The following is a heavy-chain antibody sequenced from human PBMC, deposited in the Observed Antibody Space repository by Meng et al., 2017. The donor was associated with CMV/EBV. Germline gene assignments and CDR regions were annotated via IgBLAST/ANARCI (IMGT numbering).Heavy chain of an antibody. D-gene: IGHD1-26*01. CDR2: IYSGGST. CDR3: ARGTNSGSYSAFDI. CDR1: GFTVSSNY. V-gene: IGHV3-53*01. Sequence: GSLRLSCAASGFTVSSNYISWVRQAPGKGLEWVSVIYSGGSTYYADSVKGRFTISRDNSKNTLYLQMNSLRAEDTAVYYCARGTNSGSYSAFDIWGQGTMVTVSS. J-gene: IGHJ3*02.